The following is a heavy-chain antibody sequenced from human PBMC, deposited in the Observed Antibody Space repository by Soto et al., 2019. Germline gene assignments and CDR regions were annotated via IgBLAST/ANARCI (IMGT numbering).Heavy chain of an antibody. CDR1: GFTFSSYA. J-gene: IGHJ3*02. CDR3: AKDLGTYIEVARPEDAFDI. Sequence: GGSLRLSCAASGFTFSSYAMSWVRQAPGKGLEWVSAISGSGGSTYYADSVKGRFTISRDNSKNTLYLQMNSLRAEDTAVYYCAKDLGTYIEVARPEDAFDIWRQGTLFT. V-gene: IGHV3-23*01. D-gene: IGHD2-2*01. CDR2: ISGSGGST.